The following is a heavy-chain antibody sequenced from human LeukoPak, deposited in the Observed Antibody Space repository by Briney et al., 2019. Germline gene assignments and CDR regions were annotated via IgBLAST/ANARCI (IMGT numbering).Heavy chain of an antibody. V-gene: IGHV4-39*07. CDR3: ARLAIYCSSTSCWKKVREGKRSIGSYYYYYMDV. Sequence: SETLSLTCTVSGGSISSSTYYWGWIRQPPGKGLEWIGSVYYSENTNYNPSLKSRVTISVDTSKNQFSLKLSSVTAADTAVYYCARLAIYCSSTSCWKKVREGKRSIGSYYYYYMDVWGKGTTVTISS. J-gene: IGHJ6*03. D-gene: IGHD2-2*01. CDR1: GGSISSSTYY. CDR2: VYYSENT.